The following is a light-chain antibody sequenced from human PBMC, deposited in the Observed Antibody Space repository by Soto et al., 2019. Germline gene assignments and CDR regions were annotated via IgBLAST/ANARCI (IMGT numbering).Light chain of an antibody. J-gene: IGKJ1*01. V-gene: IGKV3-15*01. CDR2: GVF. CDR1: QSISSN. CDR3: QQYNDWPRT. Sequence: EIVMTQSPATLYVSPGERATLSCRASQSISSNLAWYQQKPGQAPRLLVYGVFTRATGIPARFGGSGSGTEFTLTISSLQSEDFAVYYCQQYNDWPRTFGQGTKVEIK.